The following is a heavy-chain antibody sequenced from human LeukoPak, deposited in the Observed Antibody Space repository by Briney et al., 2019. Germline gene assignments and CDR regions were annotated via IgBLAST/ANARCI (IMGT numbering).Heavy chain of an antibody. V-gene: IGHV1-69*06. Sequence: ASVKVSCKPSGGTLSINANCWVRHPPGQGLEWTGRIIPIFGTANYAQKFQGRVTITADKSTSTAYMELSSLRSEDTAVYYCARDTPVGGGYYYYCMEGWGKGTTVTVSS. CDR2: IIPIFGTA. J-gene: IGHJ6*03. CDR3: ARDTPVGGGYYYYCMEG. CDR1: GGTLSINA. D-gene: IGHD2-15*01.